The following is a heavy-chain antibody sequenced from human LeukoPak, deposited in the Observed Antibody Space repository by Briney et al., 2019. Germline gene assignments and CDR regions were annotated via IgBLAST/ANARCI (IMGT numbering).Heavy chain of an antibody. D-gene: IGHD2-2*01. CDR1: GYTISSGYY. CDR3: AHAVVPAPMDY. Sequence: PSETLSLTCAVSGYTISSGYYWGWIRQPPGKGLEWIGSIYHSGSTYYNPSLKSRVTISVDTSKNQFSLKLSSVTAADTAVYYCAHAVVPAPMDYWGQGTLVTVSS. J-gene: IGHJ4*02. V-gene: IGHV4-38-2*01. CDR2: IYHSGST.